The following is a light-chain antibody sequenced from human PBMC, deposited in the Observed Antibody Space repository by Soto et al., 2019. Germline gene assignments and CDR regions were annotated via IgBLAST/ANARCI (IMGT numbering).Light chain of an antibody. CDR3: KQRADWPWT. CDR2: DVF. CDR1: QSIGSY. V-gene: IGKV3-11*01. J-gene: IGKJ1*01. Sequence: EIVLTQSPATLSLSPGERATLSCRTSQSIGSYLAWYQQQPGQAPRLLIYDVFNRATGIPGRFSGSGSGTDFTLTISSLEPEDFAVYYCKQRADWPWTFGQGTKVDIK.